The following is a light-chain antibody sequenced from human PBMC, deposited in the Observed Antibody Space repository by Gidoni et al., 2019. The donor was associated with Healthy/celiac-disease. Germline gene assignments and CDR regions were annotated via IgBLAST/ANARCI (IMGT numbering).Light chain of an antibody. V-gene: IGKV1-33*01. J-gene: IGKJ3*01. CDR1: QDISNY. Sequence: DTQMTQSPSSLSASVGDRVTITCQASQDISNYLNWYQQKPGKAPKLLIYDASNLETGVPSRFSGSGSGTDFTFTISSLQPEDIATYYCQRKVTFGPGTKVDIK. CDR2: DAS. CDR3: QRKVT.